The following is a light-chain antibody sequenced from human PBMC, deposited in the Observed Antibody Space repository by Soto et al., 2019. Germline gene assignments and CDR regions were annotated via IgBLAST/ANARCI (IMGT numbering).Light chain of an antibody. J-gene: IGLJ1*01. CDR3: SPNAGSDSYV. V-gene: IGLV2-8*01. CDR2: EVN. CDR1: SSDVATYNC. Sequence: QSVLTQPPSASGSPGQSVTISCTGTSSDVATYNCVSWYQQLPGKAPKLMIYEVNKRPSGVPDRFSGSKSGNTASLTDSGLQAEDEGDNYCSPNAGSDSYVFGTGTKLTVL.